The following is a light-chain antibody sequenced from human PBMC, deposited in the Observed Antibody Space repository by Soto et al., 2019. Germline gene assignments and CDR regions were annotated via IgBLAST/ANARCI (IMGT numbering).Light chain of an antibody. V-gene: IGLV2-14*01. J-gene: IGLJ1*01. Sequence: QSALTQPASVSGSPGQSITISCTGTSSDVGGYNYVSWYQQHPGKAPKLMIYDVSNRPSGVSNRFAGSKSGNTASLTISGIYAEDEADYYCSSSTSSSTLYVFGTGTKLTVL. CDR3: SSSTSSSTLYV. CDR1: SSDVGGYNY. CDR2: DVS.